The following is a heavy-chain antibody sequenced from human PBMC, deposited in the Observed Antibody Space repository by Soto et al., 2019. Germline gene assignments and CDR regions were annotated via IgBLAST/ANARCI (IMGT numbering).Heavy chain of an antibody. V-gene: IGHV3-7*01. Sequence: GGSLRLSCAASGFIFSSLWMSWVRQAPGKGLEWVAIINRDGGEEYYLDSVKGRFTISRDNAKNTLYLLMNSLRAEDTAVYYSARDGSGDRHAFDIWGQGTMVTVS. CDR3: ARDGSGDRHAFDI. J-gene: IGHJ3*02. CDR1: GFIFSSLW. CDR2: INRDGGEE. D-gene: IGHD3-10*01.